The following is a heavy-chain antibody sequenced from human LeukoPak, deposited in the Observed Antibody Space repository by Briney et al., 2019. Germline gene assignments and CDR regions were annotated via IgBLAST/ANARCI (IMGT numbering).Heavy chain of an antibody. D-gene: IGHD3-3*01. J-gene: IGHJ4*02. CDR1: GFTFSSYG. V-gene: IGHV3-30*18. CDR2: ISYDGSNK. CDR3: AKDWNHDFWSGYFDY. Sequence: GGSLRLSCAASGFTFSSYGMHWVRQAPGKGLEWVAVISYDGSNKYYADSVKGRFTIYRDNSKNTLYLQMNSLRAEDTAVYYCAKDWNHDFWSGYFDYWGQGTLVTVSS.